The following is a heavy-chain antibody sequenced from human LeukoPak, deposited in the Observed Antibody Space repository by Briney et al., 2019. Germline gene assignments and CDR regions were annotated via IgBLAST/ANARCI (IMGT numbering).Heavy chain of an antibody. J-gene: IGHJ4*02. CDR3: ARGPPMVRGLGDY. V-gene: IGHV1-8*01. Sequence: GASVKVSCKASGYTFTSDDINWVRQATGQGLEWMGWMNPNSGNTGYAQKFQGRVTMTKNTSISTAYMELSSLRSEDTAVYYCARGPPMVRGLGDYWGQGTLVTVSS. D-gene: IGHD3-10*01. CDR2: MNPNSGNT. CDR1: GYTFTSDD.